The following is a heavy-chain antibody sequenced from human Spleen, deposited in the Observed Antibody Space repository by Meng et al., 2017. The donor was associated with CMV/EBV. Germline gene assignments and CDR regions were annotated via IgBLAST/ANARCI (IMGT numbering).Heavy chain of an antibody. D-gene: IGHD4-11*01. CDR3: TRAGYSNYGMDV. Sequence: WIRQAPGKGLEWVGFIRSKAYGGTTEYAASVKGRFTISRDDSKSIAYLQMNSLKTEDTAVYYCTRAGYSNYGMDVWGQGTTVTVSS. V-gene: IGHV3-49*02. J-gene: IGHJ6*02. CDR2: IRSKAYGGTT.